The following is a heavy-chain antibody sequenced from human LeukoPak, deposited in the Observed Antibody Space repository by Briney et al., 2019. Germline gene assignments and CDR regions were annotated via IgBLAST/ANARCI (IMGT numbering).Heavy chain of an antibody. Sequence: SETLSLTCTVSGGSLSNHYWNWIRHPAGTGLEYIGRIFHTGSTNYNPSLKSRVTMSVDTSSNQFSLNLTSVTAADTAVYYCARALPDSSGYYLTIDYWGQGTLVTVSS. CDR2: IFHTGST. CDR3: ARALPDSSGYYLTIDY. V-gene: IGHV4-4*07. CDR1: GGSLSNHY. J-gene: IGHJ4*02. D-gene: IGHD3-22*01.